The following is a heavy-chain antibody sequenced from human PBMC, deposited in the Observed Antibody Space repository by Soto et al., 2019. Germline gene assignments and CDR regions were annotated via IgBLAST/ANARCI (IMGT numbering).Heavy chain of an antibody. V-gene: IGHV4-31*03. CDR1: GGSISSGGYY. J-gene: IGHJ4*02. D-gene: IGHD6-6*01. Sequence: PSETLSLTCTVSGGSISSGGYYWSWIRQHPGKGLEWIGYIYYSGSTYYNPSLKSRVTISVDTSKNQFSLKLSSVTAADTAVYYCARGSIAAGHYWGQGTLVTVSS. CDR3: ARGSIAAGHY. CDR2: IYYSGST.